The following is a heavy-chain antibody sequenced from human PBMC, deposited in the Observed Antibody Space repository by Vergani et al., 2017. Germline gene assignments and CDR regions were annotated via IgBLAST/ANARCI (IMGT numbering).Heavy chain of an antibody. J-gene: IGHJ5*02. CDR3: ARHVAAGCTWFDP. CDR2: IYYSWST. D-gene: IGHD6-25*01. CDR1: GGSISSSSYY. V-gene: IGHV4-39*01. Sequence: QLQLQESGPGLVKPSETLSLTCTVSGGSISSSSYYWGWIRQPTGKGLEWIGSIYYSWSTYYTPSLKSRVTISVDTSKNQFSLRLSSVTAADTSVYYCARHVAAGCTWFDPWGEGILVTVSS.